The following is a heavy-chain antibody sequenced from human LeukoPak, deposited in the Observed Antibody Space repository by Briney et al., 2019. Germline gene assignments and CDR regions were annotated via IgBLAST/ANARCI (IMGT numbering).Heavy chain of an antibody. CDR3: ATSGGVVISRYYYYGMDV. J-gene: IGHJ6*02. Sequence: ASAKVSCKASGYTFTSYYMHWVRQAPGKGLEWMGGFDPEDGETIYAQKFQGRVTMTEDTSTDTAYMELSSLRSEDTAVYYCATSGGVVISRYYYYGMDVWGQGTTVTVSS. CDR1: GYTFTSYY. D-gene: IGHD3-3*01. V-gene: IGHV1-24*01. CDR2: FDPEDGET.